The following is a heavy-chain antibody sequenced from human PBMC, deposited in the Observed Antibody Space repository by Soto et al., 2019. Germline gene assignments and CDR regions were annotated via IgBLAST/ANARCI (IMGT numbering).Heavy chain of an antibody. Sequence: GLSCGAAGFTFSSDGMHWVRQAPGKGLEWVAVIWYDGSNKYYADSVKGRFTISRDNSKNTLYLQMNSLRAEDTAVYYCARSSRRNTGFDYWGQGTLVT. CDR3: ARSSRRNTGFDY. CDR2: IWYDGSNK. J-gene: IGHJ4*02. V-gene: IGHV3-33*01. CDR1: GFTFSSDG. D-gene: IGHD1-1*01.